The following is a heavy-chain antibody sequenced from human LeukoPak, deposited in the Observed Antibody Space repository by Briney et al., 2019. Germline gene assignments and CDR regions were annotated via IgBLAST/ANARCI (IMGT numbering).Heavy chain of an antibody. V-gene: IGHV4-59*01. J-gene: IGHJ4*02. Sequence: SETLSLTCTVSGGSIGNYYWTWIRQPPGKGLEWIGHIYHSGATKYNASLESRVTMSVDTSKNQFSLKLNSVTAADTAVYHCARYSGSPYWYLDHWGQGVLVTDSS. D-gene: IGHD1-26*01. CDR2: IYHSGAT. CDR1: GGSIGNYY. CDR3: ARYSGSPYWYLDH.